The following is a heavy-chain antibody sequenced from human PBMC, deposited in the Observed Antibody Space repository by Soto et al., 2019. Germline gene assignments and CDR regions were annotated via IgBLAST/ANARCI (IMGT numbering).Heavy chain of an antibody. CDR1: GASISSYF. J-gene: IGHJ5*02. CDR3: ARVPFVGYFDWLDP. Sequence: SETLSLTCSVSGASISSYFWTWIRQPPGGGLEWIGYMHHTQGSNDNPSLRGRVHMSIDTSMNQFSLRLTSVTAADTAVYYCARVPFVGYFDWLDPWGHGTLVTVSS. V-gene: IGHV4-59*01. D-gene: IGHD3-9*01. CDR2: MHHTQGS.